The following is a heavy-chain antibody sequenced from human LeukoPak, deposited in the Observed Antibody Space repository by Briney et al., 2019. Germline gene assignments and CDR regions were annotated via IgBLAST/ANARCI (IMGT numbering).Heavy chain of an antibody. CDR2: IYPGDSDT. J-gene: IGHJ4*02. CDR1: GYTFPCYW. D-gene: IGHD3-16*01. V-gene: IGHV5-51*01. CDR3: ARGFVRDY. Sequence: HGESLKISCTGFGYTFPCYWIAWVRQMPGKGLEWMGIIYPGDSDTRYSPSFQGQVSISADKSINTAYLQWSSLKASDSAMYYCARGFVRDYWGQGTLVTVSS.